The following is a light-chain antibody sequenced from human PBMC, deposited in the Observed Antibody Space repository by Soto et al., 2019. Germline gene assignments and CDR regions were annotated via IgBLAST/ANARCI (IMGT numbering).Light chain of an antibody. V-gene: IGLV1-40*01. CDR1: SSNIGAGYD. Sequence: QPVLTQPPSVSGAPGQRVTISCTGSSSNIGAGYDVHWYQQLLGRAPKLLIYGNTNRPSGVPDRFSGSKSGTSASLAITGLQAEDEADYYCLSFDSSLSVVFGGGTKLTVL. CDR2: GNT. J-gene: IGLJ2*01. CDR3: LSFDSSLSVV.